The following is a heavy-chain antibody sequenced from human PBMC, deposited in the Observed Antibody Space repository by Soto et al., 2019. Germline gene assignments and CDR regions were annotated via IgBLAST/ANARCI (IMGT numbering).Heavy chain of an antibody. J-gene: IGHJ4*02. Sequence: LQVSCKASGYGFMNYGISWVRQAPGQGLEWMGWISTYNGNTDYAQKFQDRVTMTADASINTAYMELRNLRSDDTAVYYCARGWDYTDYYGDFWGQGTLVTVSS. CDR3: ARGWDYTDYYGDF. CDR2: ISTYNGNT. D-gene: IGHD4-17*01. V-gene: IGHV1-18*01. CDR1: GYGFMNYG.